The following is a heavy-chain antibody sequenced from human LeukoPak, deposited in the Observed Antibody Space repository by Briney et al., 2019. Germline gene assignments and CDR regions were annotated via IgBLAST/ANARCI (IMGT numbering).Heavy chain of an antibody. CDR1: GDRLSINSGT. Sequence: SQTLSLTCAISGDRLSINSGTWNWIRQSPSRGLEWLGRTYYRSKWYNDYAVSMKGRITINPDTSKNQFSLQLNSVTPEDTALYCCARYSGGYFVYWGQGTLVTVSS. V-gene: IGHV6-1*01. J-gene: IGHJ4*02. CDR2: TYYRSKWYN. D-gene: IGHD1-1*01. CDR3: ARYSGGYFVY.